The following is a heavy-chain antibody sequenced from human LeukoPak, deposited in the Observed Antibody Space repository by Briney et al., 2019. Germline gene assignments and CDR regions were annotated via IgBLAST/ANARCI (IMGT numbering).Heavy chain of an antibody. CDR3: ARDPPYYYDSSGF. Sequence: GGSLRLSCAASGFTFSSYWMSWVRQAPGKGLEWVANIKQDGSEKYYVDSVKGRFTISKDNAKNSLYLQMNSLRAEDTAVYYCARDPPYYYDSSGFWGQGTLVTVSS. CDR2: IKQDGSEK. CDR1: GFTFSSYW. J-gene: IGHJ4*02. V-gene: IGHV3-7*01. D-gene: IGHD3-22*01.